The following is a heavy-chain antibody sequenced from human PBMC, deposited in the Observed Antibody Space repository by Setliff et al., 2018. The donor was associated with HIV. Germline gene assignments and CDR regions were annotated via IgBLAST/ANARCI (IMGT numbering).Heavy chain of an antibody. D-gene: IGHD5-18*01. Sequence: SETLSLTCAVYGGSFSAYYWRWIRQTPGKGLEWIGEINHSGGTNYNPSLKSRVTMSVDTSKNQFSLKLSSVTAADTAVFYCARGGYSYGFGRHRAYFQYWGQGTQVTVSS. CDR1: GGSFSAYY. CDR3: ARGGYSYGFGRHRAYFQY. J-gene: IGHJ1*01. V-gene: IGHV4-34*01. CDR2: INHSGGT.